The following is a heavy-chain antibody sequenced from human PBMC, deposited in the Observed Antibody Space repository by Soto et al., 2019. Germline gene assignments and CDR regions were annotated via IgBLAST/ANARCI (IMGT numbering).Heavy chain of an antibody. J-gene: IGHJ4*02. D-gene: IGHD3-22*01. CDR3: AKDSAFTYYYDSSGPHRY. V-gene: IGHV3-23*01. Sequence: PGGSLRLSCAASGFTFSSYAMSWVRQAPGKGLEWVSAISGSGGSTYYADSVKGRFTISRDNSKNTLYLQMNGLRAEDTAVYYCAKDSAFTYYYDSSGPHRYWGQGTLVTVSS. CDR1: GFTFSSYA. CDR2: ISGSGGST.